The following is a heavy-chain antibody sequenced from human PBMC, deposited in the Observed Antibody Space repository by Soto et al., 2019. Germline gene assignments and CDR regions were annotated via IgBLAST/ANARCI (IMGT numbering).Heavy chain of an antibody. CDR3: ARVPTP. CDR1: GGSISSGGYS. CDR2: IYHSGST. Sequence: QLQLQESGSGMVKPSQTLSLTCAVSGGSISSGGYSWSWIRQPPGKGLEWIGYIYHSGSTYYNPSPKTRATTSVDRSKNHFSLKLSSVTAADTAVYSCARVPTPWGQGTLVTVSS. J-gene: IGHJ5*02. V-gene: IGHV4-30-2*01.